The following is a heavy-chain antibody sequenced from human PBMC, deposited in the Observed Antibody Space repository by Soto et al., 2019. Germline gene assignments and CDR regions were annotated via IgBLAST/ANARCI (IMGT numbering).Heavy chain of an antibody. CDR3: ARTDSSPQAFDY. CDR1: GYTFTSYG. CDR2: ISTYNGNT. V-gene: IGHV1-18*01. Sequence: QVQLVQSGAEVKKPGASVRLSCKASGYTFTSYGITWVRQAPGQVLEWMGWISTYNGNTNYAQKLQGRVTMTTYTSTSTAYMELRSLRSDDTAVYYCARTDSSPQAFDYWGQGTLVTVSS. D-gene: IGHD6-13*01. J-gene: IGHJ4*02.